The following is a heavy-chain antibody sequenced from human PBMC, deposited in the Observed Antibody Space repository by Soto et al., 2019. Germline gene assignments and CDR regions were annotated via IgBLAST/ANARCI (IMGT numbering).Heavy chain of an antibody. J-gene: IGHJ4*02. V-gene: IGHV3-74*01. CDR3: VRGDGDYYDGNGYLGRH. Sequence: EVQLVESGGGLVQPGGSLTLSCAASGFTFSSYWMHWVRQAPGKGLVWLSRIKSDGSGTIHDADSVKGRFTISRDNAKNXXYLQMNSLRAEDTAVYYCVRGDGDYYDGNGYLGRHWGQGTLVTVSS. CDR2: IKSDGSGT. CDR1: GFTFSSYW. D-gene: IGHD3-22*01.